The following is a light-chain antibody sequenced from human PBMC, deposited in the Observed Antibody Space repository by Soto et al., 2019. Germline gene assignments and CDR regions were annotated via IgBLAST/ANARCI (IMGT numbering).Light chain of an antibody. J-gene: IGKJ3*01. CDR3: QQLNSFVFT. CDR2: AAS. Sequence: DIQLTQSPSFLSASVGDRVTITCRASQDVSRYLAWYQQKPGKAPNLLIYAASTLRSGVPSRFSGSGSETEFTLTISSLQPEEFATYYCQQLNSFVFTFGPGTKVDIK. CDR1: QDVSRY. V-gene: IGKV1-9*01.